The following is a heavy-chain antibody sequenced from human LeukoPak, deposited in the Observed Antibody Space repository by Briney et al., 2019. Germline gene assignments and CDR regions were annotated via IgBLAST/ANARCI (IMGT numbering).Heavy chain of an antibody. D-gene: IGHD2-2*01. J-gene: IGHJ4*02. Sequence: GGSLRLXCAASGFTFSSYSMNWVRQAPGKGLEWVSSISSSSSYIYYADSVKGRFTISRDNAKNSLYLQMNSLRAEDTAVYYCARVPAAIEYYFDYWGQGTLVTVSS. CDR2: ISSSSSYI. CDR1: GFTFSSYS. CDR3: ARVPAAIEYYFDY. V-gene: IGHV3-21*01.